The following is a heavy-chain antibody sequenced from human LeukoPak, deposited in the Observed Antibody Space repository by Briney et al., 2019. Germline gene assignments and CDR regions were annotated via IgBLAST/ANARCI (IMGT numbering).Heavy chain of an antibody. CDR3: ARGSREGYTSSWYPGECFQH. CDR2: INVYKGNT. CDR1: GYSFTSYD. Sequence: ASVKVSCKASGYSFTSYDINWVRQAPGQGLEWMGWINVYKGNTNYAEKLQGRVTMTTDTSTSTAYMELRSPRSDDTAVYYCARGSREGYTSSWYPGECFQHWGQGTLVTVSS. V-gene: IGHV1-18*01. D-gene: IGHD6-13*01. J-gene: IGHJ1*01.